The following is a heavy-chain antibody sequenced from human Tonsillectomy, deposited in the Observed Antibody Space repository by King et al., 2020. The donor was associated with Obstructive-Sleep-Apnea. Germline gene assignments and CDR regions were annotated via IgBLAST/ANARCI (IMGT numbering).Heavy chain of an antibody. CDR1: GFTFDDYA. Sequence: VQLVESGGGLVQPGRSLRLSCAASGFTFDDYAMHWVRQAPGKGLEWVSGISWNSGSIDYADSVKGRFTISRDNAKNSLYLQMNSLRPEDTALYYCAKDNNQLLDAGFFDYWGQGTLVTVSS. J-gene: IGHJ4*02. CDR2: ISWNSGSI. V-gene: IGHV3-9*01. D-gene: IGHD2-2*01. CDR3: AKDNNQLLDAGFFDY.